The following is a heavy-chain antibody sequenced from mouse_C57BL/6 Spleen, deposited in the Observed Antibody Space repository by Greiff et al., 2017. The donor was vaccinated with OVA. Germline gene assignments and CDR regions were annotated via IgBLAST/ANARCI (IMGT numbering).Heavy chain of an antibody. CDR2: INPNNGGT. J-gene: IGHJ2*01. CDR1: GYTFTDYN. CDR3: ARYYYGSSYIFDY. Sequence: VQLQQSGPELVKPGASVKMSCKASGYTFTDYNMHWVKQSHGKSLEWIGYINPNNGGTSYNQKFKGNATLTVNKSSSTAYMELRSLTSEDSAVYYCARYYYGSSYIFDYWGQGTTLTVSS. D-gene: IGHD1-1*01. V-gene: IGHV1-22*01.